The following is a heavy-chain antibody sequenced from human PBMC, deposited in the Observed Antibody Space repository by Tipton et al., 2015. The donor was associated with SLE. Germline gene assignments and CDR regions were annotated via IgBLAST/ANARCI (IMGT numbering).Heavy chain of an antibody. J-gene: IGHJ4*02. V-gene: IGHV4-4*09. CDR3: ANYDILTGYLDY. Sequence: TLSLTCAVYGGSFSGYYWSWIRQPAGKGLEWIGYIYTTGSTNYNPSLKSRVTISVDTSKNQFSLKLSSVTAADTAVYYCANYDILTGYLDYWGQGTLVTVSS. CDR1: GGSFSGYY. D-gene: IGHD3-9*01. CDR2: IYTTGST.